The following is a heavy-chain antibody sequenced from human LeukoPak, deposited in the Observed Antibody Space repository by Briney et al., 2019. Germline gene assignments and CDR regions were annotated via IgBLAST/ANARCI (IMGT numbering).Heavy chain of an antibody. V-gene: IGHV4-61*01. CDR2: IYYSGST. CDR1: GGSVSSGSYY. CDR3: AKSYKGYCSGGSCPDY. J-gene: IGHJ4*02. Sequence: SETLSLTCTVSGGSVSSGSYYWSSIRQPPGKGLEWIGYIYYSGSTNYNPSLKSRVTISVDTSKNQFSLKLSSVTAADTAVYYCAKSYKGYCSGGSCPDYWGQGTLVTVSS. D-gene: IGHD2-15*01.